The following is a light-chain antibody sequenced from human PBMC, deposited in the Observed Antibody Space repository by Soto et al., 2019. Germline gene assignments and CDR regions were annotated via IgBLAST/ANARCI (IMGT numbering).Light chain of an antibody. CDR1: QGINHY. J-gene: IGKJ3*01. V-gene: IGKV1-27*01. CDR3: QKHNSAPLF. CDR2: ATS. Sequence: DIQMTQSPSSLSASVLGRVTSTCRASQGINHYLAWFQQKPGKVPKLLIYATSTLQSGVPSRFSGSGFGTDFTLTISSLQPEDVATYYCQKHNSAPLFFGPGTKVDIK.